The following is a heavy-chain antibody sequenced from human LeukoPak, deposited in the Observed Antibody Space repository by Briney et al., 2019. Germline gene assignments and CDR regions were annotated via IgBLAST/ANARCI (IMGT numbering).Heavy chain of an antibody. V-gene: IGHV3-74*01. CDR2: INEDGTSI. Sequence: GGSLRLSCAASGFTFNNYWMHWVRQAPGKGLVWVSRINEDGTSITYADSVKGRFTISRDNAKNTLYLQMNSLRAEDTAVYYCARDYSSSGSFDYWGQGALVTVSS. J-gene: IGHJ4*02. D-gene: IGHD3-10*01. CDR1: GFTFNNYW. CDR3: ARDYSSSGSFDY.